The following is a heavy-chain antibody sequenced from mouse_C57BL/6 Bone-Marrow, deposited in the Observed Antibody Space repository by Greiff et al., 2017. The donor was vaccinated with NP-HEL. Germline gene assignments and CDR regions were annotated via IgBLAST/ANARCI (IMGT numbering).Heavy chain of an antibody. J-gene: IGHJ4*01. V-gene: IGHV5-6*01. CDR2: ISSGGSYT. CDR3: ARHPPYYYGSSYAMDY. CDR1: GFTFSSYG. Sequence: EVQRVESGGDLVKPGGSLKLSCAASGFTFSSYGMSWVRQTPDKRLEWVATISSGGSYTYYPDSVKGRFTISRDNAKNTLYLQMSSLKSEDTAMYYCARHPPYYYGSSYAMDYWGQGTSVTVSS. D-gene: IGHD1-1*01.